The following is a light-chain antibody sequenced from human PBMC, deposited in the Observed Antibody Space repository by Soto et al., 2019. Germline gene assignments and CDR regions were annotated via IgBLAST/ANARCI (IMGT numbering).Light chain of an antibody. V-gene: IGLV2-14*01. CDR3: SSYTGSNIV. CDR2: EVS. Sequence: QSALTQSASVSGSPGQSITISCTGTSSDVGGYNYVSWYQQHPGKAPKFMIYEVSNRPSGVSSRFSGSKSGNTASLTISGLQAEDEADYYCSSYTGSNIVFGGGTKLTVL. J-gene: IGLJ3*02. CDR1: SSDVGGYNY.